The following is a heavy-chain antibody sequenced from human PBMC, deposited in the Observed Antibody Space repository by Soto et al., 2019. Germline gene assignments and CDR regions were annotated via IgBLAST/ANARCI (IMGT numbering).Heavy chain of an antibody. D-gene: IGHD5-18*01. J-gene: IGHJ6*02. CDR1: GGSISGYY. CDR3: ARDRRYSYGVYYGMDV. CDR2: INHSGST. V-gene: IGHV4-34*01. Sequence: SETMSVTCAVYGGSISGYYLSWIRQPPGKGLEWIGEINHSGSTNYNPSLKSRVTISVDRSKNQFSLKLSSVTAAGTAVYYCARDRRYSYGVYYGMDVWGQGTTVTVSS.